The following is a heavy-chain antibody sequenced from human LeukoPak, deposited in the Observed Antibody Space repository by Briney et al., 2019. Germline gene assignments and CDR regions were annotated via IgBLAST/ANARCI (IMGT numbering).Heavy chain of an antibody. CDR1: GYTFTSFG. CDR2: ISTYNGNT. CDR3: ARDYYSDSSGYWADYFDY. V-gene: IGHV1-18*01. Sequence: ASVKVSCKASGYTFTSFGISWVRQDPGQGLEWMGWISTYNGNTYYAQKLQGRVTMTTDTSTSTAYMELRSLRSDDTAVFYCARDYYSDSSGYWADYFDYWGQGTLVTVSS. D-gene: IGHD3-22*01. J-gene: IGHJ4*02.